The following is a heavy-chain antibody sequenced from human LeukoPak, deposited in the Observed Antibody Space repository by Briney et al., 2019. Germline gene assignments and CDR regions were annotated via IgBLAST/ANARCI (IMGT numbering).Heavy chain of an antibody. J-gene: IGHJ4*02. CDR1: GFAFSSPA. D-gene: IGHD6-25*01. V-gene: IGHV3-30*02. CDR2: IRYDGNNK. Sequence: GGSLRLSCAASGFAFSSPAMHWVRQAPGKGLEWVAFIRYDGNNKYYPDSVKGRFTISRDNSKNTLYLQMNSLRAEDTAVYYCAKTFSSVSYFDYWGQGTLVSVAS. CDR3: AKTFSSVSYFDY.